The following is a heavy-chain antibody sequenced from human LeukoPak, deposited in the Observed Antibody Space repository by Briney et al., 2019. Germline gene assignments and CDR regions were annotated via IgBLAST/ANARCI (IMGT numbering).Heavy chain of an antibody. V-gene: IGHV3-7*01. CDR2: IKQDGSEK. J-gene: IGHJ4*02. Sequence: GGSLRLSCAASGFTFSSYRRSWVRQAPGKGLEWVANIKQDGSEKYYVDSVKGRFTISRDNAKNSLYLQMNSLRAEDTAVYYCAREIGGYFDYWGQGTLVTVSS. CDR3: AREIGGYFDY. D-gene: IGHD2/OR15-2a*01. CDR1: GFTFSSYR.